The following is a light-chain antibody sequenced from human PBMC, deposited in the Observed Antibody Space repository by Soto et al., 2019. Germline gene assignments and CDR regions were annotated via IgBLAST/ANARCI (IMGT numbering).Light chain of an antibody. Sequence: EIALTQSPGTLSLSPGERATLSCRASQSVSSSYLAWYQQKPGQAPRLLIYGASTRATGIPARFSGSGSGTDFTLTISSLEPEDFAVYYCQQRSNWPPVTFGGGTKVDIK. CDR1: QSVSSSY. V-gene: IGKV3-11*01. CDR2: GAS. CDR3: QQRSNWPPVT. J-gene: IGKJ4*01.